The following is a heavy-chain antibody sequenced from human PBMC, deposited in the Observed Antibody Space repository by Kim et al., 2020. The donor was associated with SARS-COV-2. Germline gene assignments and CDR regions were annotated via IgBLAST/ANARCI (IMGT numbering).Heavy chain of an antibody. V-gene: IGHV3-64D*06. CDR2: ISSNGGST. CDR1: GFTFSSYA. D-gene: IGHD3-10*01. J-gene: IGHJ3*02. Sequence: GGSLRLSCSASGFTFSSYAMHWVRQAPGKGLEYVSAISSNGGSTYYADSVKGRFTISRDNSKNTLYLQMSSLRAEDTAVYYCVKASHFGVLLWFGELSGDAFDIWGQGTMVTVSS. CDR3: VKASHFGVLLWFGELSGDAFDI.